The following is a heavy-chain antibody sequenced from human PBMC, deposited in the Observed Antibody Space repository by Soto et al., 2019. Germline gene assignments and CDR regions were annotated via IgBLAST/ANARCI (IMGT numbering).Heavy chain of an antibody. D-gene: IGHD1-26*01. Sequence: QVQLQESGPGLVKPSQTLSLTCTVSGGSISSGGYYWSWIRQHPGKGPEWIGYIYYSGSTYYNPSLQSRVTISVDTSKNPSSLKLSSVPAADTAVYYCAREGGIVGATAADYWGQGTLVTVSS. CDR1: GGSISSGGYY. V-gene: IGHV4-31*03. J-gene: IGHJ4*02. CDR2: IYYSGST. CDR3: AREGGIVGATAADY.